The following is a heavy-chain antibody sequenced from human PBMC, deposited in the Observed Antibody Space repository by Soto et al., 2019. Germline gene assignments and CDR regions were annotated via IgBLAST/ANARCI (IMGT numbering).Heavy chain of an antibody. V-gene: IGHV3-74*01. Sequence: EVQLVESGGGLVQPGGSLRLSCAASGFIFSAYWMHWVRQVPGKGLVWVSRIKNDGSSTTYADSVKGRFTISRDNPKNTLYLQMNSLRTEDTAVYYCASQYCRGGTCYRDGFDLWGQGTMVTVSS. CDR1: GFIFSAYW. CDR3: ASQYCRGGTCYRDGFDL. D-gene: IGHD2-15*01. J-gene: IGHJ3*01. CDR2: IKNDGSST.